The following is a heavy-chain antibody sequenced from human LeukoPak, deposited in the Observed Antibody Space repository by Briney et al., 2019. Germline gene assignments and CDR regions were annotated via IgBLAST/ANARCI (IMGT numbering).Heavy chain of an antibody. V-gene: IGHV1-69*06. CDR2: IIPIFGTA. D-gene: IGHD2-15*01. Sequence: SVKVSCKASGCTFSSYAISWVRQAPAQGLEGRGGIIPIFGTANYAQKFQGRVTITADKSTSTAYMKLSCVRAEDTAVYYCASGTLVVVASTPNYYYYMDVWGKASTVTVSS. J-gene: IGHJ6*03. CDR1: GCTFSSYA. CDR3: ASGTLVVVASTPNYYYYMDV.